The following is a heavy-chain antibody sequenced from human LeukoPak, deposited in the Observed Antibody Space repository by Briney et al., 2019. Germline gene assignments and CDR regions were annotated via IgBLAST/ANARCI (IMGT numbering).Heavy chain of an antibody. V-gene: IGHV1-3*04. J-gene: IGHJ4*02. Sequence: GASVTVSCKASGYTFTTYAIHWVRQAPGQRLEWLGWINTGNGDTRYSQTFQGRFTITRDTSASTAYMELSSLRPEDTAVYYCARDMGSGSLHYWGQGTLVTVSS. CDR1: GYTFTTYA. D-gene: IGHD1-26*01. CDR2: INTGNGDT. CDR3: ARDMGSGSLHY.